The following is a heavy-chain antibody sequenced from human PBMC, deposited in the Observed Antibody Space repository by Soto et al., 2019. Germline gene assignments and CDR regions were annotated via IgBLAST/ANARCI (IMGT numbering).Heavy chain of an antibody. D-gene: IGHD1-26*01. V-gene: IGHV1-69*04. CDR3: ARDLGSGSYYGFDY. Sequence: SVKASCKASGGTISSYTISWVRQAPGQGLEWMGRIIPILGIANYAQKFQGRVMITADKSTSTAYMELSSLRSEDTAVYYCARDLGSGSYYGFDYWGQGTLVTVSS. J-gene: IGHJ4*02. CDR1: GGTISSYT. CDR2: IIPILGIA.